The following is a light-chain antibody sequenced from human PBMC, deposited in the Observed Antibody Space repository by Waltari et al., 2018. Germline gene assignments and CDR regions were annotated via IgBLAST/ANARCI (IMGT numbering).Light chain of an antibody. J-gene: IGKJ1*01. V-gene: IGKV3-20*01. Sequence: EIVLTQSPGTLSLSVGERATVSCRASESVSRALDWYQQKPGQAPRLLIYGASTRATGIPDRFSGSGSGTDFSLTISRLEPDDFAVYYCQHYLRLPVTFGQGTTVEI. CDR2: GAS. CDR3: QHYLRLPVT. CDR1: ESVSRA.